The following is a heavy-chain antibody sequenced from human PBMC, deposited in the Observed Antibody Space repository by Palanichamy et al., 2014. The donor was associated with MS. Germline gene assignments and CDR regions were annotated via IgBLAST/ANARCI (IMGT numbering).Heavy chain of an antibody. CDR3: AKEDSEALDY. D-gene: IGHD2-15*01. V-gene: IGHV3-21*01. CDR2: ISGSSTYI. Sequence: EVQLVESGGALVKPGGSLRLSCAASGFTFSTYSMNWVRQAPGKRLEWVSSISGSSTYIYHADSVKGRFTISRDNAKNSLYLQMNSLRAEDTAVYYCAKEDSEALDYWGQGTLVTVSS. J-gene: IGHJ4*02. CDR1: GFTFSTYS.